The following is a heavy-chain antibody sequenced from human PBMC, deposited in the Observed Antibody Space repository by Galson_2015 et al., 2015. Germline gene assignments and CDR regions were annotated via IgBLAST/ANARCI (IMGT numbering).Heavy chain of an antibody. V-gene: IGHV3-48*01. CDR2: ISSSSSTI. Sequence: SLRLSCAASGFTFSSYSMNWVRQAPGKGLEWVSYISSSSSTIYYADSVKGRFTISRDNAKNSLYLQMNSLRAEDTAVYYCARDPDDYVWGSWYYFDYWGQGTLVTVSS. J-gene: IGHJ4*02. D-gene: IGHD3-16*01. CDR3: ARDPDDYVWGSWYYFDY. CDR1: GFTFSSYS.